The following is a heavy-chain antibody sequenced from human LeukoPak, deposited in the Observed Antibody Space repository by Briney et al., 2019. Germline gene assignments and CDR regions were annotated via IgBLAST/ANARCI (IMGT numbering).Heavy chain of an antibody. CDR3: AREVVGRFYDRGGPGAFDY. Sequence: GGSLRLSPAASGYTFNSIWVHWGGQATAKGRVSESRINSDGSSTSNGDSVKGRFTISRDNAKNTVSLQMNSLRAEDTAVYYCAREVVGRFYDRGGPGAFDYWGQGTLVTVSS. V-gene: IGHV3-74*01. J-gene: IGHJ4*02. CDR1: GYTFNSIW. CDR2: INSDGSST. D-gene: IGHD5/OR15-5a*01.